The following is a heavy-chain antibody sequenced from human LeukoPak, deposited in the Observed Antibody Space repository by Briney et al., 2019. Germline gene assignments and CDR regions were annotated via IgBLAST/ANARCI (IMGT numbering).Heavy chain of an antibody. CDR1: GGSISSYY. V-gene: IGHV4-59*01. CDR2: IYYSGST. J-gene: IGHJ5*02. CDR3: ARDRGYPNWFDP. D-gene: IGHD3-10*01. Sequence: PSETLSLTCTVSGGSISSYYWTWIRQPPGKGLEWIGNIYYSGSTNYNPSLKSRVTISVDTSKNQFSLKLSSVTAADTAVYFCARDRGYPNWFDPWGQGTLVTVSS.